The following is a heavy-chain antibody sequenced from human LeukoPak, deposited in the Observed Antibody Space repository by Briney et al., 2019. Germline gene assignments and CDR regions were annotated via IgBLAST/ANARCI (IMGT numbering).Heavy chain of an antibody. CDR1: GYTFTSYG. CDR3: ARARHDSSGYQTPWYDY. Sequence: ASVKVSCKASGYTFTSYGISWVRQAPGQGLEWMGWINPNSGGTNYAQKFQGWVTMTRDTSISTAYMELSRLRSDDTAVYYCARARHDSSGYQTPWYDYWGQGTLVTVSS. CDR2: INPNSGGT. J-gene: IGHJ4*02. D-gene: IGHD3-22*01. V-gene: IGHV1-2*04.